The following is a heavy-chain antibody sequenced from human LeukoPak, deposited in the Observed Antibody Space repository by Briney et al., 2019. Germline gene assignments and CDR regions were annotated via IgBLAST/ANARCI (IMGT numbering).Heavy chain of an antibody. J-gene: IGHJ6*02. D-gene: IGHD2-2*01. CDR2: ISSSSSYI. CDR3: ARGDPDYCSSTSCWLVYYYYYGMDV. Sequence: GGSLRLFCAASGFSFNDYDMSWVRQAPGKGLEWVSSISSSSSYIYYADSVKGRFTISRDNAKNSLYLQMNSLRAEDTAVYYCARGDPDYCSSTSCWLVYYYYYGMDVWGQGTTVTVSS. CDR1: GFSFNDYD. V-gene: IGHV3-21*01.